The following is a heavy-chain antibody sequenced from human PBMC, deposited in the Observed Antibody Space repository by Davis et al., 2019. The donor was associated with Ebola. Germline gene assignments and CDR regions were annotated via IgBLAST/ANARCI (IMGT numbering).Heavy chain of an antibody. J-gene: IGHJ4*02. Sequence: GGSLRLSCAASGFTFSDYYMSWIRQAPGKGLEWVSYISTSSSYTNYADCVKGRFTISRDNAKNSLYLQMNSLRAEDTAVYYCARDRGAGGAAVYYWGQGTLVTVSS. V-gene: IGHV3-11*06. CDR1: GFTFSDYY. CDR3: ARDRGAGGAAVYY. CDR2: ISTSSSYT. D-gene: IGHD6-13*01.